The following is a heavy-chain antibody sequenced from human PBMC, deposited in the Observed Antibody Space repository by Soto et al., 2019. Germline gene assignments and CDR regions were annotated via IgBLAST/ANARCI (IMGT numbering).Heavy chain of an antibody. CDR3: AREGVVVAATLYYYYGMDV. D-gene: IGHD2-15*01. V-gene: IGHV1-18*04. J-gene: IGHJ6*02. CDR1: GYTFTSYG. Sequence: QVQLVQSGAEVKKPGASVKVSCKASGYTFTSYGISWVRQAPGQELEWMGWISAYNGNTNYAQKLQRRVTMTTDTSTSTTYMELRSLRSDDTAVYYCAREGVVVAATLYYYYGMDVWGQGTTVTVSS. CDR2: ISAYNGNT.